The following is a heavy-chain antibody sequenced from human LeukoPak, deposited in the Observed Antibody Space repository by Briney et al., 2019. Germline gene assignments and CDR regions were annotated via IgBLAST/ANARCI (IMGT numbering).Heavy chain of an antibody. CDR2: IYSGGST. CDR1: GFTGSSNY. J-gene: IGHJ6*02. V-gene: IGHV3-66*01. D-gene: IGHD2-21*01. CDR3: ARDRVWRGLYFYYGMDV. Sequence: GGSLRLSCAASGFTGSSNYTSWVRQAPGKGLEGGSGIYSGGSTYYADSVKRRFTISRDNSNNTLYLQMNSLRAEDTAVYYCARDRVWRGLYFYYGMDVWGQGTTVTVSS.